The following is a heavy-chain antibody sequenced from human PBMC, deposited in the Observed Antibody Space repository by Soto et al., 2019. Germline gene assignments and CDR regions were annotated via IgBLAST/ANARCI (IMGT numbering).Heavy chain of an antibody. Sequence: GSGPTLVNPTHTLTLTCTFSGFSLSTSGAGVGWIRQPPGKALEWLALIYWNDDKRYSPSLKSRLTITKDTSKNQVVLTMTNMDPVDTATYYCAREYYYDSSGPIWGQGTMVTVSS. CDR1: GFSLSTSGAG. V-gene: IGHV2-5*01. CDR2: IYWNDDK. J-gene: IGHJ3*02. D-gene: IGHD3-22*01. CDR3: AREYYYDSSGPI.